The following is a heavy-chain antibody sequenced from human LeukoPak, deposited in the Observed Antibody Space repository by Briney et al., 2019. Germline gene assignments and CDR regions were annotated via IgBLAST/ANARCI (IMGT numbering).Heavy chain of an antibody. J-gene: IGHJ4*02. CDR2: IYSGGST. Sequence: PGGSLRLSCAASGFTVSSNYMSWVRQAPGKGLEWVSVIYSGGSTYYADSVKGRFTISRHNSENTLYLQMNSLRAEDTAVYYCARVGPRYSSLDYWGQGTLVTVSS. CDR3: ARVGPRYSSLDY. V-gene: IGHV3-53*04. CDR1: GFTVSSNY. D-gene: IGHD4-11*01.